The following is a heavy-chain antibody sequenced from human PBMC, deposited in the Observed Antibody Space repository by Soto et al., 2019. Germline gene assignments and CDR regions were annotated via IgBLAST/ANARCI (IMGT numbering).Heavy chain of an antibody. CDR3: ARDTDGLHY. CDR2: INTDGSIT. J-gene: IGHJ4*02. Sequence: EVQLVESGGGLVQPGGSLRLSCAASGLIFSNYKMHWVGRAPGKGLVWVSRINTDGSITDYADSVKGRLPVSRENPKNTLYLQMNSLRAEDTAVYYCARDTDGLHYWGQGTLVTVSS. V-gene: IGHV3-74*01. CDR1: GLIFSNYK.